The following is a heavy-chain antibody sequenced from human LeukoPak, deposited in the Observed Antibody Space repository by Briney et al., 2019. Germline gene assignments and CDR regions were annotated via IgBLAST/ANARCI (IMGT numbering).Heavy chain of an antibody. CDR1: GYSFMTYW. CDR2: IYPGDSDT. Sequence: GESLKISCQASGYSFMTYWIGWVRQMPGKGLEWMAIIYPGDSDTKYSPSFQDQVTISADKSINTAYLHWRSLKASDTAMYYCARLSMIDTFDIWGLGTVVTVSS. J-gene: IGHJ3*02. D-gene: IGHD3-22*01. CDR3: ARLSMIDTFDI. V-gene: IGHV5-51*01.